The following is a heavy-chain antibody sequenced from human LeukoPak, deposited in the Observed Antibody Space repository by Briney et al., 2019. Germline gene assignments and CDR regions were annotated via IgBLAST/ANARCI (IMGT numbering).Heavy chain of an antibody. Sequence: PGGSLRLSCAASGFTFSSYAMSWVRQAPGKGLEWVSAISGSGGGTYYADSVKGRFTISRDNSKNTLYLQMNSLRAEDTAVYYCAKDFDFWSGNHAFDIWGQGTMVTVSS. V-gene: IGHV3-23*01. CDR2: ISGSGGGT. D-gene: IGHD3-3*01. CDR3: AKDFDFWSGNHAFDI. J-gene: IGHJ3*02. CDR1: GFTFSSYA.